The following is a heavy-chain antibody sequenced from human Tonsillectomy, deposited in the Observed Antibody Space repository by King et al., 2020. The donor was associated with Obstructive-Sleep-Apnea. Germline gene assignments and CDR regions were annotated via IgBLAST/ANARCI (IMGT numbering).Heavy chain of an antibody. V-gene: IGHV1-18*04. CDR2: ISAYNGDT. D-gene: IGHD2-15*01. J-gene: IGHJ6*02. Sequence: QLVQSGAEVKKPGASVKVSCKASGYTFSTYAISWVRQAPGQGLEWVGWISAYNGDTHYAQRLQDRVTMTTDTSTSTAYMELRSLRSDDTALYYCARGMGDIALGAPATGPADVWGQGTTVTVSS. CDR3: ARGMGDIALGAPATGPADV. CDR1: GYTFSTYA.